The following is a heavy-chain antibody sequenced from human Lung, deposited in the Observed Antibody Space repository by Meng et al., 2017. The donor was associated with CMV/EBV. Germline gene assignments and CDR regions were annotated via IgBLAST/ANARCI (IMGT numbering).Heavy chain of an antibody. J-gene: IGHJ3*02. V-gene: IGHV4-59*01. Sequence: SETLSLTCTVSGAPISSNYWSWSRRPPGKGLEYIGSISYTGYIEYNPSLKGRVTISLDTSKNHFSLKLTSVTAADTAMYYCAGPDDMGSSPHDPFDMWGQETMVTVSS. CDR1: GAPISSNY. CDR3: AGPDDMGSSPHDPFDM. D-gene: IGHD1-1*01. CDR2: ISYTGYI.